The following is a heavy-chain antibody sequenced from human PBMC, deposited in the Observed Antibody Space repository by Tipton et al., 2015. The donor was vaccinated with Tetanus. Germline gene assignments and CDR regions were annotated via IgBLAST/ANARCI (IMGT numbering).Heavy chain of an antibody. Sequence: TLSLTCAVSGGSISSDYWSWIRQPAGKGLEWIGRFYTSGGTNYNPPLKSRVTMSVDTSKNQISLKLSSVTAADTAIYYCARDGQPGYYYGMDVWGQGTTVTVSS. CDR3: ARDGQPGYYYGMDV. J-gene: IGHJ6*02. CDR2: FYTSGGT. D-gene: IGHD1-14*01. CDR1: GGSISSDY. V-gene: IGHV4-4*07.